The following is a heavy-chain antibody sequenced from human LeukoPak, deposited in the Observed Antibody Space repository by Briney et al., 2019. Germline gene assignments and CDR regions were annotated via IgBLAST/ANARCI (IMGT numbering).Heavy chain of an antibody. D-gene: IGHD6-13*01. CDR2: IYYSGST. Sequence: SETLSLTCTVSGGSIGKFYWNWLRQTPGKGLEWIGYIYYSGSTYYNPSLKSRVTISVDTSKNQFSLKLSSVTAADTAVYYCAREGDSSSWSFDPWGQGTLVTVSS. V-gene: IGHV4-59*06. J-gene: IGHJ5*02. CDR3: AREGDSSSWSFDP. CDR1: GGSIGKFY.